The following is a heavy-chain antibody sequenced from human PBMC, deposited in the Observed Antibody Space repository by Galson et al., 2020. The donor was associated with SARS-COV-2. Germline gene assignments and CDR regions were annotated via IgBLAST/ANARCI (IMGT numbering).Heavy chain of an antibody. Sequence: SETLSLTCTVSGDSISTGGYFWSWIRQRPGKGLEWMGYIYYSGSTSYSPSLRSRVSISVDSSKNQFSLKLSSVTAADTAVYYCARDSYSASGSYLFDYWGQGTLVTVSS. J-gene: IGHJ4*02. CDR1: GDSISTGGYF. V-gene: IGHV4-31*03. D-gene: IGHD3-10*01. CDR3: ARDSYSASGSYLFDY. CDR2: IYYSGST.